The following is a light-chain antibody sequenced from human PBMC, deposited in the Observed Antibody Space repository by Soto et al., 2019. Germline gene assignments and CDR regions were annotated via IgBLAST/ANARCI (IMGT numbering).Light chain of an antibody. J-gene: IGLJ1*01. CDR3: SSYTTRNTEV. V-gene: IGLV2-14*03. CDR1: SSDIGAYNY. CDR2: DVV. Sequence: QSALTQPASVSGSPGQSITISCTGTSSDIGAYNYVSWYQHLPGKAPKLIIYDVVTRPSGVSTRFSASKSGNTASLTISGLQAEDEADYYCSSYTTRNTEVFGTGTKLTVL.